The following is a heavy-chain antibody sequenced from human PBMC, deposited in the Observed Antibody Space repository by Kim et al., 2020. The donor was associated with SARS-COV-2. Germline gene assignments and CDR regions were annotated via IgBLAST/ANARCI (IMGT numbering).Heavy chain of an antibody. CDR3: ARARSVGWGGGVLIAAAGRPFDY. Sequence: SVKVSCKASGGTFSSYAISWVRQAPGQGLEWMGGIIPIFGTANYAQKFQGRVTITADESTSTAYMELSSLRSEDTAVYYCARARSVGWGGGVLIAAAGRPFDYWGQGTLVTVSS. J-gene: IGHJ4*02. CDR1: GGTFSSYA. V-gene: IGHV1-69*13. CDR2: IIPIFGTA. D-gene: IGHD6-13*01.